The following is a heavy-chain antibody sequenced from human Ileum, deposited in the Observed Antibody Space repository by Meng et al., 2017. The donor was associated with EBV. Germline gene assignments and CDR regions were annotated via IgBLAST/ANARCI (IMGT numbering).Heavy chain of an antibody. J-gene: IGHJ4*02. CDR3: VRGGTYYLSY. CDR2: MYPTGPT. CDR1: VWSFSWNCL. V-gene: IGHV4-4*02. Sequence: GPLRGSCSGPDKPSASPPPPCGMSVWSFSWNCLWSCVGQSPERGLEWNGEMYPTGPTYYNPSLKGRVSISIDKSQNQLSLKLNSVTAADTAVYYCVRGGTYYLSYWGQGSLVTVSS. D-gene: IGHD1-26*01.